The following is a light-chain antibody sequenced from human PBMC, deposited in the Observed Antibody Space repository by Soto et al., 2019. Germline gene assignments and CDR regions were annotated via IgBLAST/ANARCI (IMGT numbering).Light chain of an antibody. CDR3: QSFDLRLSGSI. Sequence: QCVLTQPPSVSGAPGQRVTISCTGSDDDIGADYDVHWYQQLPGSAPTLLIYGNKNRPSGVPDRFSGSKSGTSASLAITGLQPEDEAEYYCQSFDLRLSGSIFGGGTKLTVL. CDR2: GNK. CDR1: DDDIGADYD. J-gene: IGLJ2*01. V-gene: IGLV1-40*01.